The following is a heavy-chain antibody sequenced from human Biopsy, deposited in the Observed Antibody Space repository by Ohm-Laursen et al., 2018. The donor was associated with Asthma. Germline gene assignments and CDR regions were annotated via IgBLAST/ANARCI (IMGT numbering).Heavy chain of an antibody. CDR3: ARASTAHFYYEMDV. Sequence: SETLSLTCTVTGGSISSGDYYWVWIRQPPGKGLEWIGCKYNRGSTHYNPSLKSRVILSVDTSKNQFSLNLSSATAADTAVYFCARASTAHFYYEMDVWGQGTTVTVSS. D-gene: IGHD5/OR15-5a*01. J-gene: IGHJ6*02. V-gene: IGHV4-30-4*01. CDR1: GGSISSGDYY. CDR2: KYNRGST.